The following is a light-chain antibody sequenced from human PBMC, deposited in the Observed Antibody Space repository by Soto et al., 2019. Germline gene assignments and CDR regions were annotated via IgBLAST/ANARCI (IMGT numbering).Light chain of an antibody. CDR1: SGHSSYS. V-gene: IGLV4-69*01. CDR2: LNSDGSH. CDR3: QTWGTGFHV. J-gene: IGLJ1*01. Sequence: QSVLTQSPSASASLGASVRLTCTLSSGHSSYSIAWHQQQPEKGPPFLMNLNSDGSHSKGDGIPDRFSGSSSGAERYLTIPSLQSEDEADYYCQTWGTGFHVFGTGTKLTVL.